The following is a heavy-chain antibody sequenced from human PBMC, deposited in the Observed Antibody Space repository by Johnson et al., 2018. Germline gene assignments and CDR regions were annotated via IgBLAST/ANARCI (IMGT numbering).Heavy chain of an antibody. J-gene: IGHJ3*02. D-gene: IGHD3-22*01. CDR1: GYTFTSYY. CDR2: INPSGGSK. V-gene: IGHV1-46*01. Sequence: QVQLVESGAEMKKPGASVKVSCKASGYTFTSYYMHWVRQAPGQGLEWMGIINPSGGSKSYAQKFQGRVTMTRDTSTSTVYIELSSLRSEDTAVYYCARDRTYYYDSSGGAFDIWGQGTMVTVSS. CDR3: ARDRTYYYDSSGGAFDI.